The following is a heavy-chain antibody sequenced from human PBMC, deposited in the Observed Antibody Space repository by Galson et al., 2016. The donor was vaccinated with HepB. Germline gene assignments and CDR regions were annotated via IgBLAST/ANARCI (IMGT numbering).Heavy chain of an antibody. CDR3: VRGNYGRLPRL. V-gene: IGHV3-9*01. CDR1: GFTFDNHA. D-gene: IGHD3-16*01. J-gene: IGHJ3*01. Sequence: SLRLSCAVSGFTFDNHAMHWVRQAPGKGLEWVSGISWNSARIGYVDSVRGRFTISRDNAKNSLYLLLNSPRPEDTAVYYCVRGNYGRLPRLWGQGTMVIVSS. CDR2: ISWNSARI.